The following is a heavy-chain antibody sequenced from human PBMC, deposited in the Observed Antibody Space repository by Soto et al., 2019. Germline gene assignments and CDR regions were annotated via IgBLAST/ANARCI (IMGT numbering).Heavy chain of an antibody. CDR1: GFSFSIYA. V-gene: IGHV3-23*01. CDR2: ISGSGTNT. CDR3: ADGGEWSFNFEY. D-gene: IGHD3-3*01. J-gene: IGHJ4*02. Sequence: EVQLLESGGGLVQPGGSLRLSCAASGFSFSIYAMSWVRQAPGKGREWVSGISGSGTNTYYADSVKGRFTISRDNSKNTVYLQMNNLRVEDKAVYYCADGGEWSFNFEYWGQGTLVTVFS.